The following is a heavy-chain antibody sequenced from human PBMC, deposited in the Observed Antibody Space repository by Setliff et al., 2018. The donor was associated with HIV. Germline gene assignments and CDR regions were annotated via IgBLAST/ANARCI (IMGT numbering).Heavy chain of an antibody. Sequence: PSETLSLTCTVSGETIRNGFYYWHWMRQPPGKGLEWIGSIYYSGSTHYKSSLKSRVTMTADRSTDTAYRELSGLRSEDTAIYYCVLYSTGASRFDYWGQGTLVTVSS. J-gene: IGHJ4*02. CDR1: GETIRNGFYY. V-gene: IGHV4-39*07. D-gene: IGHD2-8*01. CDR3: VLYSTGASRFDY. CDR2: IYYSGST.